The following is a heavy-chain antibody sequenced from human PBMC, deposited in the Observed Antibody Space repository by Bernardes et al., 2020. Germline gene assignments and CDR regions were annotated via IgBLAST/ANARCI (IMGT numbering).Heavy chain of an antibody. J-gene: IGHJ5*02. CDR3: ARRANYDYIWGSYRYDNWFDP. D-gene: IGHD3-16*02. V-gene: IGHV4-34*01. Sequence: SETLSLTCAVYGGSFSGYYWSWIRQPPGKGLEWIGEINHSGSTNYNPSLKSRVTISVDTSKNQFSLKLSSVTAADTAVYYCARRANYDYIWGSYRYDNWFDPWGQGTLVTVSS. CDR2: INHSGST. CDR1: GGSFSGYY.